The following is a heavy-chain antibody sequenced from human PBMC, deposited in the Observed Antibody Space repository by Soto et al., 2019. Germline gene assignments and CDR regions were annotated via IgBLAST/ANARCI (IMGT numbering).Heavy chain of an antibody. D-gene: IGHD1-1*01. CDR1: GGTFSSYV. J-gene: IGHJ3*02. CDR2: INSIYDTA. CDR3: ARARNGERHVFDI. Sequence: QVQLVQSGAEVKKPGSSVKVSCKASGGTFSSYVISWVRQAPGQGLEWIGGINSIYDTANYALKFQDRVTITADESTSTIDMELSSLSSEDTAVYYCARARNGERHVFDIWGQEAMVSVSS. V-gene: IGHV1-69*01.